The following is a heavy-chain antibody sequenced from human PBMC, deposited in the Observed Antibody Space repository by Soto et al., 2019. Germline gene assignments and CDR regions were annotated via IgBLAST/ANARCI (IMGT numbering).Heavy chain of an antibody. Sequence: TVVSLSLSCAASGGTFSGYAMSWVRQAPGKGLEWVSAIIVSGGSTYYSYSFKGRFTISIYNSKNTLYLQMNSLRAEDAAVYYCARVGTYYGWGSPYYSDYWGKGPLVTV. J-gene: IGHJ4*02. CDR1: GGTFSGYA. V-gene: IGHV3-23*01. CDR3: ARVGTYYGWGSPYYSDY. CDR2: IIVSGGST. D-gene: IGHD3-10*01.